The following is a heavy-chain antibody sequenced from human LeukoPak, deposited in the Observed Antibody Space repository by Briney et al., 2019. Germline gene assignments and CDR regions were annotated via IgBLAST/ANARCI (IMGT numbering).Heavy chain of an antibody. Sequence: GGSLRLSCAASGFTLSSYWMHWVRQAPGKGLVWVSRINSDGSSTSYADSVKGRFTISRDNAKDTLYLQMNSLRAEDTAVYYCARREYSSVDYYYYYYMDVWGKGTTVTVSS. CDR3: ARREYSSVDYYYYYYMDV. CDR1: GFTLSSYW. J-gene: IGHJ6*03. D-gene: IGHD5-18*01. V-gene: IGHV3-74*01. CDR2: INSDGSST.